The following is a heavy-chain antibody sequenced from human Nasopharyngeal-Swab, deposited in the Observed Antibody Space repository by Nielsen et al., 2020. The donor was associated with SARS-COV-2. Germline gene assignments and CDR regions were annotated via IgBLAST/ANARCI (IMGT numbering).Heavy chain of an antibody. V-gene: IGHV3-74*01. CDR1: GFPFSTYW. CDR2: IDNDGRRT. D-gene: IGHD6-19*01. Sequence: GESLKISCAASGFPFSTYWMDWVRQAPGKGPEWVSRIDNDGRRTFYADLVKGRFTISRDNTKNTLYLQMNSLSAEDTALYYCVKYGSGWGQGTLVTVSS. J-gene: IGHJ4*02. CDR3: VKYGSG.